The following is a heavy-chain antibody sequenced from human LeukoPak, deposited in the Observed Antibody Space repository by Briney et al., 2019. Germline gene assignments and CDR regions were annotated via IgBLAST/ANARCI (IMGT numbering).Heavy chain of an antibody. CDR1: GFTFSSYA. CDR2: ISYDGSNK. J-gene: IGHJ4*02. V-gene: IGHV3-30-3*01. Sequence: GGSLRLSCAASGFTFSSYAMHWVRQAPGKGLEWVAVISYDGSNKYYADSVKGRFTISRDNSKNTLYLQMNSLRAEDTAVYYCARSVVVVPAAMRAPFDYWGQGTLATVSS. CDR3: ARSVVVVPAAMRAPFDY. D-gene: IGHD2-2*01.